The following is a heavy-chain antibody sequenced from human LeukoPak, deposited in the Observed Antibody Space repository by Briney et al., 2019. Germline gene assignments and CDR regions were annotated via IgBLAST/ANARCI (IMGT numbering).Heavy chain of an antibody. CDR3: ARGPRLPQYFQY. CDR2: IGSSGSTI. J-gene: IGHJ1*01. D-gene: IGHD3-16*01. CDR1: GFTFSSYS. Sequence: HPGGSLRLSCAASGFTFSSYSMNWVRQAPGKGLEWVSYIGSSGSTIYYADSVKGRFTISRDNAKNSLYLQMDSLRAEDTAVYYCARGPRLPQYFQYWGQGTLVTVSS. V-gene: IGHV3-48*04.